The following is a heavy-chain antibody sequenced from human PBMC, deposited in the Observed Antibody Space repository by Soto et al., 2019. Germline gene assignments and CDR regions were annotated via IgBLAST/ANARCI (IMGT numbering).Heavy chain of an antibody. V-gene: IGHV4-30-2*01. CDR1: GGSISSGGYS. J-gene: IGHJ5*02. CDR2: IYHSGST. CDR3: AIRSLYAPRVAP. D-gene: IGHD2-8*01. Sequence: QLQLQESGSGLVKPSQTLSLTCAVSGGSISSGGYSWSWIRQPPGKGLEWIGYIYHSGSTYYSPTLKSRVTISVDRSKNQFSLKLSSVTAADTAVYYCAIRSLYAPRVAPWGQGALVTVAS.